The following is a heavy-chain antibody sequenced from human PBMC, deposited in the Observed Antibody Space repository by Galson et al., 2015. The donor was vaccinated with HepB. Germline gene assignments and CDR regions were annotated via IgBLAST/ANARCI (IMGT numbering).Heavy chain of an antibody. CDR3: ARVGGGYYDSSGYPLYYGMDV. J-gene: IGHJ6*02. D-gene: IGHD3-22*01. Sequence: SCAASGYTFTSYDINWVRQATGQGLEWMGWMNPNSGNTGYAQKFQGRVTMTRNTSISTAYMELSSLRSEDTAVYYCARVGGGYYDSSGYPLYYGMDVWGQGTTVTVSS. CDR2: MNPNSGNT. V-gene: IGHV1-8*01. CDR1: GYTFTSYD.